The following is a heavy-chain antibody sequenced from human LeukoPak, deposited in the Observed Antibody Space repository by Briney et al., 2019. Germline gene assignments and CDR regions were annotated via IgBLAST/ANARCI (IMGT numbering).Heavy chain of an antibody. D-gene: IGHD3-9*01. V-gene: IGHV1-69*06. CDR3: ARDQDDILTGSMCSSGYYYYGMDV. Sequence: SVKVSCKASGGAFSSYAISWVRQAPGQGLEWMGGIIPIFGTANYAQKFQGRVTITADKSTSTAYMELSSLRSEDTAVYYCARDQDDILTGSMCSSGYYYYGMDVWGKGTTVTVSS. CDR2: IIPIFGTA. J-gene: IGHJ6*04. CDR1: GGAFSSYA.